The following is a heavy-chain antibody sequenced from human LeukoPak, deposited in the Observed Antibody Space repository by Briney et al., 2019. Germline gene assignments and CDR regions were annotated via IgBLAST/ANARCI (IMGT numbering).Heavy chain of an antibody. Sequence: GGSLRLSCAASGFSLSTYGVSSVRQPPGKGLEWVSGITGTGGSTYYADSVKGRFTVSRDTSKNTLYLQMNSLRAEDTAIYYCAKDHGTAVAGFYYWGQGTLVTVSS. CDR3: AKDHGTAVAGFYY. CDR2: ITGTGGST. D-gene: IGHD6-19*01. J-gene: IGHJ4*02. V-gene: IGHV3-23*01. CDR1: GFSLSTYG.